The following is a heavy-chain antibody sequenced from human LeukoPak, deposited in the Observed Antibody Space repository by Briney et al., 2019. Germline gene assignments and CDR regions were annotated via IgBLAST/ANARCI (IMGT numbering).Heavy chain of an antibody. CDR1: GYTLTEVS. Sequence: ASVKVSCQVSGYTLTEVSMHWVRQAPGKGLEWRGGFDPEDGETIYAQKFQGRVTMTEDTSTDTAYMELSSLRSEDTAVYYCATVVIAVAGNHYFDYWGQGTLVTVSS. J-gene: IGHJ4*02. V-gene: IGHV1-24*01. D-gene: IGHD6-19*01. CDR2: FDPEDGET. CDR3: ATVVIAVAGNHYFDY.